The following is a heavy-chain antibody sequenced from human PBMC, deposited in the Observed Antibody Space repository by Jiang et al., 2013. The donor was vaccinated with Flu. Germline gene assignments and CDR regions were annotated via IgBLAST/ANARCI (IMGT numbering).Heavy chain of an antibody. CDR3: ARGIAPRKSHDYGGNSFY. CDR1: GFTFSSYS. J-gene: IGHJ4*02. V-gene: IGHV3-48*02. Sequence: VQLLESGGGLVQPGGSLRLSCAASGFTFSSYSMNWVRQAPGKGLEWVSYISSSSSTIYYADSVKGRFTISRDNAKNSLYLQMNSLRDEDTAVYYCARGIAPRKSHDYGGNSFYWGQGTLVTVSS. CDR2: ISSSSSTI. D-gene: IGHD4-23*01.